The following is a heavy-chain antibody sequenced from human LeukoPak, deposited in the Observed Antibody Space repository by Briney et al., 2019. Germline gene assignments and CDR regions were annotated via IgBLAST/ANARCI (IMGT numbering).Heavy chain of an antibody. J-gene: IGHJ4*02. D-gene: IGHD3-16*02. CDR3: ARVTYDYVWGSYRPKGYFDY. CDR1: GGSFSGYY. CDR2: INHSGST. Sequence: KSSETLSLTCAVYGGSFSGYYWSWIRQPPGKGLEWIGEINHSGSTNYNPSLKSRVTISVDTSKNQFSLKLSSVTAADTAVYYCARVTYDYVWGSYRPKGYFDYWGQGTLVTVSS. V-gene: IGHV4-34*01.